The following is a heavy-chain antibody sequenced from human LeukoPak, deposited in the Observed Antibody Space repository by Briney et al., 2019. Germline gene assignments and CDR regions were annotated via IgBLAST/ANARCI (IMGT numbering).Heavy chain of an antibody. J-gene: IGHJ5*02. V-gene: IGHV4-61*02. CDR3: ARHRTYWFDP. CDR2: IYTSGST. Sequence: SETLSLTCTVSGGSISSGSSYWSWIREPAGKGLEWIGRIYTSGSTNYNPSLKSRVTISVDTSKNQFSLRLSSVTAADTAVYYCARHRTYWFDPWGQGTPVTVSS. CDR1: GGSISSGSSY.